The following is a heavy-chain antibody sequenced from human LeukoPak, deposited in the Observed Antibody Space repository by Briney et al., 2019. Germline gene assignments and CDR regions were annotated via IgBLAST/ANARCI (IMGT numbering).Heavy chain of an antibody. CDR1: GFTFNIYW. Sequence: GGSMRLSCAASGFTFNIYWMHWVRQAPGKGLVWVSLISSDGSITSYADSVKGRFTTSRDNAKNTVYLQMNSLRVEDTAVYYCERRVGSSESSYYFDYWGQGTLVTVSS. CDR3: ERRVGSSESSYYFDY. D-gene: IGHD3-22*01. J-gene: IGHJ4*02. CDR2: ISSDGSIT. V-gene: IGHV3-74*01.